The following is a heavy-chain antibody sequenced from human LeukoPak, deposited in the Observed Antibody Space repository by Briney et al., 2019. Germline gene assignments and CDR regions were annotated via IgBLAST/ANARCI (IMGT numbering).Heavy chain of an antibody. CDR1: GFTFSTAW. J-gene: IGHJ1*01. CDR3: TTGSSGI. V-gene: IGHV3-15*01. D-gene: IGHD6-19*01. CDR2: IKSKNHGGTT. Sequence: GSLRLSCAASGFTFSTAWMSWVRQAPGKGLERVGRIKSKNHGGTTDYAAPVKGRFTISRDDSQNTLYLQMNSLKTEDTAMYYCTTGSSGIWGRGTLVTVSS.